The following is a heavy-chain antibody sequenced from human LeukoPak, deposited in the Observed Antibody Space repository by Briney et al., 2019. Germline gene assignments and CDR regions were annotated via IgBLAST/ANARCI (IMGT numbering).Heavy chain of an antibody. J-gene: IGHJ4*02. CDR3: ARGRYFDWLLSYYFDY. CDR1: GGSFSGYY. Sequence: SETLSLTCAVYGGSFSGYYWSWIRQPPGKGLEWIGEINHSGSTNYNPSLKSRVTISVDPSKNQFSLKLSSLPAADTAVYYCARGRYFDWLLSYYFDYWGQGTLVTVSS. V-gene: IGHV4-34*01. CDR2: INHSGST. D-gene: IGHD3-9*01.